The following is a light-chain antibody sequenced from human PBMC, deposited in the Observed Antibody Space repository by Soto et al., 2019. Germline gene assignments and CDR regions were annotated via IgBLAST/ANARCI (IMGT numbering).Light chain of an antibody. J-gene: IGLJ1*01. CDR2: DLS. V-gene: IGLV2-14*01. CDR3: SSYTSSSTYV. Sequence: QSALTQPASVSGSPGQSITISCTGTSSDVGGYNYVSWYQQYPGKVPKLMMYDLSNRPSGVSNRFSASKSGNTASLTISGLQAEDEADYYCSSYTSSSTYVFGTGTKVTVL. CDR1: SSDVGGYNY.